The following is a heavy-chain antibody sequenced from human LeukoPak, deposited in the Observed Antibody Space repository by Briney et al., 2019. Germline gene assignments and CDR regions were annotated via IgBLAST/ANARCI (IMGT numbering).Heavy chain of an antibody. D-gene: IGHD2-8*02. J-gene: IGHJ4*02. V-gene: IGHV4-59*01. Sequence: PSETLSLTCTVSGGSISSYYWTWIRQPPGKGLEWIGYIYYSGSTNYNPSLKSRVTISVDTSKNQFSLKLSSVTAADTAVYYCARELVAFDYWGQGMLVTVSS. CDR3: ARELVAFDY. CDR2: IYYSGST. CDR1: GGSISSYY.